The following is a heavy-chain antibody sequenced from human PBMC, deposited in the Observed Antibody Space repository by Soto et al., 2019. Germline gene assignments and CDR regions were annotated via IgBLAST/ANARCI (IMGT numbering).Heavy chain of an antibody. J-gene: IGHJ4*02. Sequence: SETLSLTCTVSGGSISSYYWIWIRQPPGKGLEWIGYIYYSGSTNYNPSLKGRVTISVDTSKNQFSLKLSSVSAADTAMYYCARGGYSYDYYFEYWGQGTLVTVSS. CDR1: GGSISSYY. CDR2: IYYSGST. D-gene: IGHD5-18*01. CDR3: ARGGYSYDYYFEY. V-gene: IGHV4-59*01.